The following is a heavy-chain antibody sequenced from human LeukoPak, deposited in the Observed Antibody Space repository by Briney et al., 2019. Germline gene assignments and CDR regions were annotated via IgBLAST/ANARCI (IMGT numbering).Heavy chain of an antibody. D-gene: IGHD5-18*01. Sequence: SETLSLTCAVYGGSFSGYYWSWIRQPPGKGLEWIGEINHSGSTNYNPSLKSRVTISVDTSKNQFSLKMSSVTAADTAVYYCARLNSPRRKAMVMSLGDYWGQGTLVTVSS. CDR2: INHSGST. V-gene: IGHV4-34*01. CDR3: ARLNSPRRKAMVMSLGDY. J-gene: IGHJ4*02. CDR1: GGSFSGYY.